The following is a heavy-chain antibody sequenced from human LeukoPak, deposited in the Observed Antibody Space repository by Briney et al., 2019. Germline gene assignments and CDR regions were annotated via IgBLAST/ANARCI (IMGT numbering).Heavy chain of an antibody. Sequence: PSETLSLTCTVSGGSISSSSYYWGWVRQPPGTGREWIGSIYYSGSTYYNPSLKSGVTVSEDTAKKQCSLKLTSVSAADTAVYYCARRHSSAYLDYWGQGALVIVSS. V-gene: IGHV4-39*01. CDR2: IYYSGST. D-gene: IGHD3-22*01. CDR3: ARRHSSAYLDY. J-gene: IGHJ4*02. CDR1: GGSISSSSYY.